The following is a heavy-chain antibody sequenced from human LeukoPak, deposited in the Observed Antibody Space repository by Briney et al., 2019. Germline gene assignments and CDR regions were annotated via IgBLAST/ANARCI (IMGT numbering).Heavy chain of an antibody. CDR1: GYTFTGYY. D-gene: IGHD6-6*01. V-gene: IGHV1-2*02. CDR2: INPNSGGT. CDR3: ARGYSSSSCYFDY. Sequence: GASVKVSCKASGYTFTGYYMHWVRQAPGQGLEWMGWINPNSGGTNYAQKFQGRVTMTRDTSIGTAYMELSSLRSEDTAVYYCARGYSSSSCYFDYWGQGTLVTVSS. J-gene: IGHJ4*02.